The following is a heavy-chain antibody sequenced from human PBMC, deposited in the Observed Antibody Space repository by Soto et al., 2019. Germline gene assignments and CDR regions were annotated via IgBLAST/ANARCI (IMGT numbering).Heavy chain of an antibody. Sequence: SETLSLTCTVYSLSIRSSSYYWDWISEPPGMGLEWIGSIYYSGSTYYNPSLKSRVTISVDTSKNQFSLKLSSVTAADTAVYYCARTRPHYYGSGANYYYGMDVWGQGTTVT. V-gene: IGHV4-39*01. CDR3: ARTRPHYYGSGANYYYGMDV. CDR2: IYYSGST. J-gene: IGHJ6*02. CDR1: SLSIRSSSYY. D-gene: IGHD3-10*01.